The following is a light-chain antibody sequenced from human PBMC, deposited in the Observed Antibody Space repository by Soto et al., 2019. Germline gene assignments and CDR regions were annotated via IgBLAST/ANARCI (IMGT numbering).Light chain of an antibody. Sequence: QSVLTQPPSASGSPGQSVTISCTGTSSDVGGYNYVSWYQQHPGKAPKVMIYEVTKRPSGVPDRFSGSKSGNTASLTVSGLQAEDEADYYCSSYAGSNMVVFGGGTKLTVL. CDR3: SSYAGSNMVV. CDR1: SSDVGGYNY. CDR2: EVT. V-gene: IGLV2-8*01. J-gene: IGLJ2*01.